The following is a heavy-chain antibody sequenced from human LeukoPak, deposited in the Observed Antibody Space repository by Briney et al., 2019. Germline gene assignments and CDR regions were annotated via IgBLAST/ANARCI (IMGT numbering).Heavy chain of an antibody. V-gene: IGHV3-15*01. J-gene: IGHJ4*02. Sequence: GGSLRLSCAASGFTFSNAWMSWVRQAPGKGLEWVGRIKSKTDGGATDYVAPVKGRFTISRDDSRDTLYLQMSGLKAEDTAVYFCATERGRASWYEYYFDNWGQGTLVTVAS. CDR3: ATERGRASWYEYYFDN. D-gene: IGHD6-13*01. CDR1: GFTFSNAW. CDR2: IKSKTDGGAT.